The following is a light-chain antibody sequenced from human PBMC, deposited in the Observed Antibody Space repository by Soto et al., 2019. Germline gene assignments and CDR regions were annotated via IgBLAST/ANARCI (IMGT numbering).Light chain of an antibody. CDR1: QSISSN. V-gene: IGKV3-15*01. CDR3: QQYNNWPRT. Sequence: EIVMTQSPATLSVSPGERATLSCRASQSISSNLAWYQQKPGQAPRLLIYGASTRATDIPARFSGSGSGTEFSLTISSLQSEDFAVYYCQQYNNWPRTFGQGTTVEIK. J-gene: IGKJ1*01. CDR2: GAS.